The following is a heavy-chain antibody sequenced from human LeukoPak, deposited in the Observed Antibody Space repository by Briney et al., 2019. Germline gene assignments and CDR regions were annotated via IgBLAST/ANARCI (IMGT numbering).Heavy chain of an antibody. D-gene: IGHD6-19*01. CDR2: TSAYNGNT. J-gene: IGHJ4*02. V-gene: IGHV1-18*01. CDR3: ARGSRSLAVAGLDY. CDR1: GYTFTTYG. Sequence: GASVKVSCKASGYTFTTYGITWVRQAPGQGLKWMGWTSAYNGNTTYAQKIQGRVTMTTTTSTSTAYMELRSLRSDDTAVYYCARGSRSLAVAGLDYWGQGTLVTVSS.